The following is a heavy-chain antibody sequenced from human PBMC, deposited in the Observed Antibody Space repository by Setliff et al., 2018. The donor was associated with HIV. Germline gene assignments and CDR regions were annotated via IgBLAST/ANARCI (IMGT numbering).Heavy chain of an antibody. D-gene: IGHD5-18*01. J-gene: IGHJ3*02. CDR3: ARDQGYSYGFYAFDI. CDR2: IYSSGIT. Sequence: SETLSLTCTVSGGSISSGSYFWNWIRQPAGKGLEWIGRIYSSGITNYNPSLKSRLTISVDTSKNQFSLKLSSVTAADTAVYYCARDQGYSYGFYAFDIWGQGTMVTVSS. CDR1: GGSISSGSYF. V-gene: IGHV4-61*02.